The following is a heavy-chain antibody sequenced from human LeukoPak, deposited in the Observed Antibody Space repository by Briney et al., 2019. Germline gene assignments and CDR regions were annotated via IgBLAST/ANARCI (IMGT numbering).Heavy chain of an antibody. Sequence: PGGSLRLSCAASASSFRNNGMHWVRQAPGKGLEWVAFIRYEGNIKSYADSVKGRFTISRDNSKNTLYLQMNSLRAEDTAVYYCAKSVWFGELPSYYGMDVWGQGTTVTVSS. CDR1: ASSFRNNG. D-gene: IGHD3-10*01. V-gene: IGHV3-30*02. CDR3: AKSVWFGELPSYYGMDV. CDR2: IRYEGNIK. J-gene: IGHJ6*02.